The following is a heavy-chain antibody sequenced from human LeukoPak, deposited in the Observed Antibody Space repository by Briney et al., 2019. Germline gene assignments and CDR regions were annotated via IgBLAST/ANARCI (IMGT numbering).Heavy chain of an antibody. J-gene: IGHJ4*02. CDR2: FDPEDGET. CDR1: GYTLTELS. V-gene: IGHV1-24*01. CDR3: ATGHSSSSGY. Sequence: ASVTVSCKVSGYTLTELSMHWVRRAPGKGLEWMGGFDPEDGETIYAQKFQGRVTMTEDTSTDTAYMELSSLRSEDTAVYYCATGHSSSSGYWGQGTLVTVSS. D-gene: IGHD6-6*01.